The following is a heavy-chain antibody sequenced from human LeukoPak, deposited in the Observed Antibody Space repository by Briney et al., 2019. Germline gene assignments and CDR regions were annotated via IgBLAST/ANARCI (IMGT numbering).Heavy chain of an antibody. V-gene: IGHV3-23*01. D-gene: IGHD2-21*01. CDR2: ISEGGDDT. Sequence: PGGTLRLSCAASGFRLINYAMRWVRQAPGKGLEWVSGISEGGDDTYHADAVKGRFTISRDNSKNILYLQINSLRVEDSAVYYCGRVIPQTYYFDYWGQGTLVTVSS. CDR3: GRVIPQTYYFDY. CDR1: GFRLINYA. J-gene: IGHJ4*02.